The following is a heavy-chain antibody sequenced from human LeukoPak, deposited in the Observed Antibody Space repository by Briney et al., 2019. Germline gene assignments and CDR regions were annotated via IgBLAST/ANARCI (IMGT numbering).Heavy chain of an antibody. D-gene: IGHD3-22*01. CDR3: ARGDYYDSRGYYRVGYGMDV. CDR2: IYYSGST. J-gene: IGHJ6*02. V-gene: IGHV4-59*01. CDR1: GGSISSYY. Sequence: SETLSLTCTVSGGSISSYYWSWIRQPPGKGLEWIGYIYYSGSTNYNPSLKSRVTISVDTSKNQFSLKLSSVTAADTAVYYCARGDYYDSRGYYRVGYGMDVWGQGTTVTVSS.